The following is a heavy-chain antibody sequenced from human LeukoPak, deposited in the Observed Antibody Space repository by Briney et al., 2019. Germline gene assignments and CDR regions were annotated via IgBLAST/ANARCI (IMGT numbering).Heavy chain of an antibody. CDR1: GFTVSINY. J-gene: IGHJ4*02. Sequence: GGSLRLSCAASGFTVSINYMSWVRQAPGKGLEWVSVIYSGGSTYYADSVKGRFTISRDNSKNTLYLQMNSLRAEDTAVYYCARDYPYYYDSSGYYSFDYWGQGTLVTVSS. D-gene: IGHD3-22*01. V-gene: IGHV3-66*01. CDR2: IYSGGST. CDR3: ARDYPYYYDSSGYYSFDY.